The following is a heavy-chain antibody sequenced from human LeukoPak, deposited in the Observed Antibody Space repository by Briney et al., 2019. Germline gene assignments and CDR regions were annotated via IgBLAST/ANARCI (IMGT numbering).Heavy chain of an antibody. CDR2: TDWDDDK. D-gene: IGHD1-7*01. CDR1: GFSLRTTGMR. J-gene: IGHJ4*02. V-gene: IGHV2-70*04. CDR3: ARTLSGTTFDY. Sequence: SGPTLVNPAQTLTLTCTFSGFSLRTTGMRVSWIRQPPGKALEWLARTDWDDDKFYSTPLKTRLTISKDTSKNQVVLTMTNMDPLDTATYYCARTLSGTTFDYWGQGTLVTVSS.